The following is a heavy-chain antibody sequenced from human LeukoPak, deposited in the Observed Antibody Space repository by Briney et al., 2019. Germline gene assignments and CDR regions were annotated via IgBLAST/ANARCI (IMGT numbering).Heavy chain of an antibody. J-gene: IGHJ4*02. CDR3: ARDAPYCSGGSCYLQPFDY. V-gene: IGHV4-4*07. CDR2: IYTSGST. CDR1: GVSISSYY. D-gene: IGHD2-15*01. Sequence: SETLSLTCTVSGVSISSYYWSWIRQPAGKGLEWIGRIYTSGSTNYNASLKSRVTMSVDTSKNQFSLKLSSVTAADTAVYYCARDAPYCSGGSCYLQPFDYWGQGTLVTVSS.